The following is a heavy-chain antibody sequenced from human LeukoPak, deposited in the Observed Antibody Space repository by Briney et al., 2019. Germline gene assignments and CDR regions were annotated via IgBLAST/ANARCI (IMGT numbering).Heavy chain of an antibody. J-gene: IGHJ4*02. Sequence: GGSLRLSCVASGFTFNIYPMTWVRQSPEKGLEWVSTIGSGGDTYYADSVKGRFTISRDDSKNTLYLQMHSLGAEDTAVYYCAKSRVVDRRGFFDYWGQGTLVTVSS. CDR3: AKSRVVDRRGFFDY. V-gene: IGHV3-23*01. CDR1: GFTFNIYP. CDR2: IGSGGDT. D-gene: IGHD2-15*01.